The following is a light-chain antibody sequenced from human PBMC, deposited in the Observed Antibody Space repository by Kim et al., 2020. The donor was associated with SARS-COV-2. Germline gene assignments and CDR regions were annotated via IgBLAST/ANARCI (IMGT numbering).Light chain of an antibody. CDR1: QTISSY. CDR3: QQSYSRPLT. V-gene: IGKV1-39*01. CDR2: AAS. Sequence: ASVGDRVTITCLASQTISSYLNWDQQKSGNAPQLLIYAASSVQIGVPSRFIGSGSGTDFTLTISSLQPEDFAIYYCQQSYSRPLTFGGGTKVDIK. J-gene: IGKJ4*01.